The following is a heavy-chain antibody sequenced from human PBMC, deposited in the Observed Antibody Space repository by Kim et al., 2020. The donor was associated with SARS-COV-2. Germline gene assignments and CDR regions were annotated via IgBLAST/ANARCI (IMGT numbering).Heavy chain of an antibody. D-gene: IGHD1-7*01. Sequence: SVKVSCKASGGTFSSYAISWVRQAPGQGLEWMGGIIPIFGTANYAQKFQGRVTITADESTSTAYMELSSLRSEDTAVYYCARARAPNSLNYYFDYWGQGTLVTVSS. CDR3: ARARAPNSLNYYFDY. CDR1: GGTFSSYA. V-gene: IGHV1-69*13. CDR2: IIPIFGTA. J-gene: IGHJ4*02.